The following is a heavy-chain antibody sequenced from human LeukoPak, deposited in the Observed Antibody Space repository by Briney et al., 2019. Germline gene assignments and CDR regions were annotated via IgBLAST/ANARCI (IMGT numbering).Heavy chain of an antibody. CDR3: ARTTTVTPYYFDY. D-gene: IGHD4-11*01. J-gene: IGHJ4*02. CDR2: IIPIFGTA. CDR1: GGTFSSYA. V-gene: IGHV1-69*05. Sequence: SVKVPCKASGGTFSSYAISWVRQAPGQGLEWMGGIIPIFGTANYAQKFQGRVTITTDGSTSTAYMELSSLRSEDTAVYYCARTTTVTPYYFDYWGQGTLVTVSS.